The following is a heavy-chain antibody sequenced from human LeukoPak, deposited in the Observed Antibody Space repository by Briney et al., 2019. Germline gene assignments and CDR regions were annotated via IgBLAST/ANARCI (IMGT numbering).Heavy chain of an antibody. V-gene: IGHV4-34*01. CDR1: GGSFSGYY. J-gene: IGHJ4*02. Sequence: SETLSLTCAVYGGSFSGYYWSWIRQPPGKGLEWIGEINHSGSANYNPSLKSRVTISVDTSKNQFSLKLSSVTAADTAVYYCARASRIAARRFDYWGQGTLVTVSS. D-gene: IGHD6-6*01. CDR2: INHSGSA. CDR3: ARASRIAARRFDY.